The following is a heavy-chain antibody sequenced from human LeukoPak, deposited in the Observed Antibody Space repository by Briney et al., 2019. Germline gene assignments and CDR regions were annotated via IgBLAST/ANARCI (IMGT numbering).Heavy chain of an antibody. CDR3: AIRPPYGGGIDY. V-gene: IGHV4-59*08. CDR2: IYYSGST. J-gene: IGHJ4*02. CDR1: GGSISSYY. Sequence: SETLSLTCTVSGGSISSYYWSWIRQPPGKGLEWIGYIYYSGSTNYNPSLKSRVTISVDTSKNQFSLKLSSVTAADTAVYYCAIRPPYGGGIDYWGQGTLVTVSS. D-gene: IGHD4-23*01.